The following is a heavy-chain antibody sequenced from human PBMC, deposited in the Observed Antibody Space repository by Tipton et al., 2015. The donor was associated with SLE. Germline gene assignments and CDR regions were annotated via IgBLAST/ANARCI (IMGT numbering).Heavy chain of an antibody. D-gene: IGHD2-2*01. CDR1: GFTFSSYW. Sequence: GSLRLSCAASGFTFSSYWMHWVRQAPGKGLVWVSRINSDGSSTSYADSVKGRFTISRDNAKNTLYLQMNSLRAEDTAVYYCARDQLISGSPAQDAFDIWGQGTMVTVSS. CDR3: ARDQLISGSPAQDAFDI. CDR2: INSDGSST. V-gene: IGHV3-74*01. J-gene: IGHJ3*02.